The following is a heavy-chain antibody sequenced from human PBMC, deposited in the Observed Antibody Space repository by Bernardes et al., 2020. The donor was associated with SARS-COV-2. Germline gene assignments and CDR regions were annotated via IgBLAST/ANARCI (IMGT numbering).Heavy chain of an antibody. Sequence: SETLSLTCTVSGGSISSGNYYWSWVRKPAGKGLEWIGRIHTNKGTQYTPSLESRVTISVDTSRNQFSLNLRSLRSDDTAIYYCARAGEDYGDQNLDHWGQGTLVTVSS. CDR1: GGSISSGNYY. D-gene: IGHD4-17*01. CDR2: IHTNKGT. CDR3: ARAGEDYGDQNLDH. V-gene: IGHV4-61*02. J-gene: IGHJ4*02.